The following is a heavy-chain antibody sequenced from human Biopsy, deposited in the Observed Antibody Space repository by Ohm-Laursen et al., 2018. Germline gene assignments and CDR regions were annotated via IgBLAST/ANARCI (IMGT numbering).Heavy chain of an antibody. CDR3: AREAAIIDPRTRAFDY. D-gene: IGHD6-25*01. J-gene: IGHJ4*02. CDR2: TYISGRT. Sequence: SETLSLTCSVSGASVSTDYWSWIRQPAGKGLEWIGRTYISGRTDYNPSLKSRVIVSVDTSMNQFSLKLRSVTAADTAVYYCAREAAIIDPRTRAFDYWGQGTLVTVSS. V-gene: IGHV4-4*07. CDR1: GASVSTDY.